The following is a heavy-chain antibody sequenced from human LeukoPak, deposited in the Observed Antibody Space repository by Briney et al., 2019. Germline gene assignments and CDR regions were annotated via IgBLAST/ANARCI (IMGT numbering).Heavy chain of an antibody. J-gene: IGHJ6*03. CDR2: IYTSGST. D-gene: IGHD5-12*01. CDR3: ARATSSYFYYMDV. Sequence: PSETLSLTCTVSGGSISNYYWSWFRQPAEKGLEWIGRIYTSGSTYYNPSLKSRVTISADTSKNQFSLNVSSVTAADTAVYYCARATSSYFYYMDVWGKGTTVTISS. V-gene: IGHV4-4*07. CDR1: GGSISNYY.